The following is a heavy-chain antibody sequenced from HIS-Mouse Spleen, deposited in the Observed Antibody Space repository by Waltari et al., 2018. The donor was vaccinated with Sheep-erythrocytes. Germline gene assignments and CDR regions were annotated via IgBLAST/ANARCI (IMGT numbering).Heavy chain of an antibody. CDR2: MNPNSGKT. Sequence: QVQLVQSGAEVKKPGASVKVSCKVSGYTFTSYDINRIRQATGKGLEWMGWMNPNSGKTGHAQKFQGRVTTTRNTSISTAYMELNSLRSEDTAVYYCARGFWVYSSSSGFDYWGQGTRVTVSS. J-gene: IGHJ4*02. V-gene: IGHV1-8*01. CDR3: ARGFWVYSSSSGFDY. CDR1: GYTFTSYD. D-gene: IGHD6-6*01.